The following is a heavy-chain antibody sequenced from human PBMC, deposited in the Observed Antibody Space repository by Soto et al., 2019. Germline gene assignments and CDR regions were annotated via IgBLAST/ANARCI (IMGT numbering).Heavy chain of an antibody. V-gene: IGHV3-7*04. CDR1: GFTFSSYW. D-gene: IGHD3-10*01. Sequence: EVQLVESGGGLVQPGGSLRLSCAASGFTFSSYWMSWVRQAPGKGLEWVANIKQDGNEKYYVDSVKGRFTISRDNAKNSLYLQMNSLRAGDTAVYYCARAGNTWFGESLQDYWGQGTLVTVSS. J-gene: IGHJ4*02. CDR2: IKQDGNEK. CDR3: ARAGNTWFGESLQDY.